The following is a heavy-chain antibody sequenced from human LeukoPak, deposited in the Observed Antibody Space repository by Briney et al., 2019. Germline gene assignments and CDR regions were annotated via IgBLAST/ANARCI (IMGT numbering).Heavy chain of an antibody. V-gene: IGHV3-23*01. Sequence: GGSLRLSCAASGFTFSSYAMSWVRQAPGKGLEWVSGISGSGGSTYYADSVKGRFTISRDNSKNTLYLQMNSLRAEDTAVYYCAKDRGPLLRVYYYGMDVWGQGTTVTVSS. CDR1: GFTFSSYA. CDR2: ISGSGGST. D-gene: IGHD3-10*01. CDR3: AKDRGPLLRVYYYGMDV. J-gene: IGHJ6*02.